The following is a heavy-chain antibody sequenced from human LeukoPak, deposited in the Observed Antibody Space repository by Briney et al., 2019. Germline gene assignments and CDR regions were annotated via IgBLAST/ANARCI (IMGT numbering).Heavy chain of an antibody. Sequence: NPSETLSLTCTVSGGSISSGDYYWSWIRQPAGKGLEWIGRIYTSGSTNYNPSLKSRVTISVDTSKDQFSLKLSSVTAADTAVYYCARGGGDWGFHQSDYWGQGTLVTVSS. CDR1: GGSISSGDYY. J-gene: IGHJ4*02. CDR2: IYTSGST. CDR3: ARGGGDWGFHQSDY. V-gene: IGHV4-61*02. D-gene: IGHD2-21*01.